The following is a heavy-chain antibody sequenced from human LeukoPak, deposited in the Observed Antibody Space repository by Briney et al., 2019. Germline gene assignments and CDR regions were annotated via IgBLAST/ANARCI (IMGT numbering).Heavy chain of an antibody. CDR2: VYHSGIT. CDR1: GGSMSNTNYY. J-gene: IGHJ4*02. CDR3: AREWQYQFDY. V-gene: IGHV4-39*07. D-gene: IGHD4-11*01. Sequence: PSETLSLTCTVSGGSMSNTNYYCAWIRQPPGEELEWIGSVYHSGITYYTPSLKSRVSISVDTSKNQFSLKVTSVTAADAAVYYCAREWQYQFDYWGQGSLVTISS.